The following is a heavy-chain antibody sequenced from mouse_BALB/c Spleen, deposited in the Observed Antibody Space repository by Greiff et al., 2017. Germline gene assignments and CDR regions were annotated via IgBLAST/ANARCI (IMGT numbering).Heavy chain of an antibody. CDR2: IRNKANGYTT. J-gene: IGHJ4*01. CDR3: ARDSSGYVGAMDY. CDR1: GFTFTDYY. Sequence: EVKLMESGGGLVQPGGSLRLSCATSGFTFTDYYMSWVRQPPGKALEWLGFIRNKANGYTTEYSASVKGRFTISRDNSQSILYLQMNTLRAEDRATYYCARDSSGYVGAMDYWGQGTSVTVSS. V-gene: IGHV7-3*02. D-gene: IGHD3-1*01.